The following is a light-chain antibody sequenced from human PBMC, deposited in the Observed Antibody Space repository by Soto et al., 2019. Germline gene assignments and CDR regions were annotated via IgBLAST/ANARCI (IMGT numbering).Light chain of an antibody. V-gene: IGKV1-9*01. Sequence: DIQFTQSPSFVSASVGDTITITCRASQGISSHLAWYQKSAWKVPKLLIYVASTLQSGVPSRFSGMASGTEFNLTIRRLQTEDWATYEGQQVHSPTLTFGQRTQLEI. CDR3: QQVHSPTLT. J-gene: IGKJ5*01. CDR2: VAS. CDR1: QGISSH.